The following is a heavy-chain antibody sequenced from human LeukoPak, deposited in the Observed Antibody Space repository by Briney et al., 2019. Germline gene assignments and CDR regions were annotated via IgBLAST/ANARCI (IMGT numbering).Heavy chain of an antibody. Sequence: GGSLRLSCAASGFTFSSYATSWVRQAPGKGLEWVSAISGSGGSTYYADSVKGRFTISRDNSKNTLYLQMNSLRAEDTAVYYCAKGADIVVVVAAGADDYWGQGTLVTVSS. CDR1: GFTFSSYA. J-gene: IGHJ4*02. CDR2: ISGSGGST. D-gene: IGHD2-15*01. CDR3: AKGADIVVVVAAGADDY. V-gene: IGHV3-23*01.